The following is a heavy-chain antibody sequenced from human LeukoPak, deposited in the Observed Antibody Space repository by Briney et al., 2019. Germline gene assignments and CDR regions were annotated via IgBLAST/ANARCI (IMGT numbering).Heavy chain of an antibody. CDR3: AKGGPEWGAYSGGAFDI. CDR1: GFTFSSYG. Sequence: GRSLRLSCAASGFTFSSYGMHWVRQAPGKGLDWVAVISYDGSNKYYADSVKGRFTISRDNSKNTLYLQMNSLSAEDTAVYYCAKGGPEWGAYSGGAFDIWGQGTMVTVSS. CDR2: ISYDGSNK. D-gene: IGHD1-26*01. J-gene: IGHJ3*02. V-gene: IGHV3-30*18.